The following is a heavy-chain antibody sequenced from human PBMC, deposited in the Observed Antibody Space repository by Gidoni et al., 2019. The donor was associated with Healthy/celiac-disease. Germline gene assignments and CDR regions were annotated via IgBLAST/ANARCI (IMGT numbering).Heavy chain of an antibody. D-gene: IGHD2-2*01. Sequence: QLQLQESGPGLVKPSETLSLTCTVSGGSISSSSYYWGWTRQPPGKGLEWIGSIYYSGSTYYNPSLKSRVTISVDTSKNQFSLKLSSVTAADTAVYYCARDGDETDCSSTSCSVDYWGQGTLVTVSS. V-gene: IGHV4-39*07. CDR1: GGSISSSSYY. CDR3: ARDGDETDCSSTSCSVDY. CDR2: IYYSGST. J-gene: IGHJ4*02.